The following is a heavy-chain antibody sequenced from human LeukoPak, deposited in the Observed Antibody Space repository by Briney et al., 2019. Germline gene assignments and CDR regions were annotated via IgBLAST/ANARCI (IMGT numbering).Heavy chain of an antibody. J-gene: IGHJ5*02. D-gene: IGHD3-22*01. V-gene: IGHV1-69*04. CDR3: ARDSSGYNNWFDP. Sequence: GASVKVSCKASGGTFSSYAIGWVRQAPGQGLEWMGRIIPILGIANYAQKFQGRVTITADKSTSTAYMELSSLRSEDTAVYYCARDSSGYNNWFDPWGQGTLVTVSS. CDR1: GGTFSSYA. CDR2: IIPILGIA.